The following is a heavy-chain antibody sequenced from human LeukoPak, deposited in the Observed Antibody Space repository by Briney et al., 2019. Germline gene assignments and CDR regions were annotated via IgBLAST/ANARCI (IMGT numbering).Heavy chain of an antibody. CDR2: ISSTSVYT. CDR3: ARDKEGGHINFDY. Sequence: GGSLRLSCAGSGFTFSDYYMNWIRQAPGKGLEWVSYISSTSVYTNYADSVKGRFTISRDNAKNPLYLQMNSLRAEDTAVYFCARDKEGGHINFDYWGQGTLVSVSS. J-gene: IGHJ4*02. D-gene: IGHD2-15*01. CDR1: GFTFSDYY. V-gene: IGHV3-11*05.